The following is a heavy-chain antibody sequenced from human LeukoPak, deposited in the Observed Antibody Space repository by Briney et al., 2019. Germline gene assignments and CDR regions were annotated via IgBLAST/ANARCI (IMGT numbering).Heavy chain of an antibody. CDR1: GFTFSSYG. D-gene: IGHD5-12*01. V-gene: IGHV3-33*01. CDR3: ARPIVATNLDY. CDR2: IWNDGSNK. J-gene: IGHJ4*02. Sequence: PGGSLRLSCAASGFTFSSYGMHWVRQAPGKGLEWVAVIWNDGSNKYYADSVKGRFTISRDNSKNTLYLPMNGLRAEDTAVYYCARPIVATNLDYWGQGTLVTVSS.